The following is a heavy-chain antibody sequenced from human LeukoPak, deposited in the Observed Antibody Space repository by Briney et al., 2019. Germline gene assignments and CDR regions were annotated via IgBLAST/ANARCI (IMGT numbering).Heavy chain of an antibody. V-gene: IGHV1-2*02. CDR2: INPNSGGT. D-gene: IGHD3-16*01. CDR1: GYTFTSYG. CDR3: AGEGGYGMDV. J-gene: IGHJ6*02. Sequence: GASVKVSCKASGYTFTSYGISWVRQAPGQGLEWMGWINPNSGGTNYAQKFQGRVTMARDTSISTAYMEPSRLRSDDTAVYYCAGEGGYGMDVWGQGTTVTVSS.